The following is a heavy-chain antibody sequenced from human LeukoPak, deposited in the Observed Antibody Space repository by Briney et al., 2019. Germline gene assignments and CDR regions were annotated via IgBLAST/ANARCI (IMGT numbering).Heavy chain of an antibody. CDR2: IHYSGST. J-gene: IGHJ4*02. CDR3: ARQVYSSSWSYYFEY. CDR1: GGSISSYY. V-gene: IGHV4-59*01. D-gene: IGHD6-13*01. Sequence: SETLSLTCAVSGGSISSYYWIWIRQPPGRGLEWIGSIHYSGSTSYNSSLKSRVTMSIDTSKNQFSLKLSSVTPADTAVYYCARQVYSSSWSYYFEYWGQGNLVTVSS.